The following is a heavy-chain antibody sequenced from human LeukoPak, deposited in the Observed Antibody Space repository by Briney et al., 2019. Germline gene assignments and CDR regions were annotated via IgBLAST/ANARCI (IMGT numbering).Heavy chain of an antibody. Sequence: GGSLRLSCAASGFIFNNYVMHWVRQAPGKGLEWVAVIWYDGSKKYYVDSEKGRFTISRDNSKNTLYLQMNSLRAEDTAVYYCARGCGGDCYYAFDIWGQGTMVTVSS. D-gene: IGHD2-21*02. CDR1: GFIFNNYV. V-gene: IGHV3-33*01. J-gene: IGHJ3*02. CDR3: ARGCGGDCYYAFDI. CDR2: IWYDGSKK.